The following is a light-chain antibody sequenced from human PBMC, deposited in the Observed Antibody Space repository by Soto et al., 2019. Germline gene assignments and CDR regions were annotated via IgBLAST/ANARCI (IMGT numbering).Light chain of an antibody. J-gene: IGLJ1*01. CDR2: ANK. Sequence: QSVLTQPPSVSGSPGQRVTISCTWSSSNIGAVYDVHWYQQLPGAAPKLLIYANKNRPAGVPDRFSASKSGTSASLAITGLQAEDEADYYCQSYDSSPSGYVFGTGTKV. CDR1: SSNIGAVYD. V-gene: IGLV1-40*01. CDR3: QSYDSSPSGYV.